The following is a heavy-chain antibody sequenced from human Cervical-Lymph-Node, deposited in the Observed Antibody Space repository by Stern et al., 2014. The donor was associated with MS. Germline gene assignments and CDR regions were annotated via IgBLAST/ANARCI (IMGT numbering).Heavy chain of an antibody. CDR1: GFTFSSYG. J-gene: IGHJ4*02. V-gene: IGHV3-30*03. CDR3: ARDYEDTSMLFDH. Sequence: QVQLVPSGGAVVQPGRSLRLSCAASGFTFSSYGMHWVRQAPGQGLEWVTVISYDGNHKYYAASVKGRFTISRDNSKNTLHLQMNSVTPDDTAIYYCARDYEDTSMLFDHWGQGTLVTVSS. D-gene: IGHD2-8*01. CDR2: ISYDGNHK.